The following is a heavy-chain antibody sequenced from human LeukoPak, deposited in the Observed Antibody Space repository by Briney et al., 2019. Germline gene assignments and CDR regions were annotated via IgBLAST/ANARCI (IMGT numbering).Heavy chain of an antibody. V-gene: IGHV3-74*01. J-gene: IGHJ4*02. Sequence: PGGSLRLSCAASGFTFSSYWIHWVRQAPGKGLVWVSRINSDGSSTSYADSVKGRFTISRDNAKNSLYLQMNSLRAEDTAVYYCARDRQQWLVRGGDYFDYWGQGTLVTVSS. D-gene: IGHD6-19*01. CDR3: ARDRQQWLVRGGDYFDY. CDR2: INSDGSST. CDR1: GFTFSSYW.